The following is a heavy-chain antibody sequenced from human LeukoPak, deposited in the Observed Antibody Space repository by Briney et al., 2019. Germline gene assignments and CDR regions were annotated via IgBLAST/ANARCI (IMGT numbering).Heavy chain of an antibody. V-gene: IGHV3-23*01. CDR1: GFTLSSYA. Sequence: PGRSLRLSCAASGFTLSSYAMSWVRQAPGKGLEWVLAISGSGGSTYYADSVKGRFTISRDNSKNTLYLQMNSLRAEDTAVYYCAKDLDILTGYYDYWGQGTLVTVSS. CDR3: AKDLDILTGYYDY. J-gene: IGHJ4*02. D-gene: IGHD3-9*01. CDR2: ISGSGGST.